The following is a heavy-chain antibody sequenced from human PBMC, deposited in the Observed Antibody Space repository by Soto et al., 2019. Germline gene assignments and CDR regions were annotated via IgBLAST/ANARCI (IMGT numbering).Heavy chain of an antibody. V-gene: IGHV4-31*03. CDR3: ARDSYSSINGMDV. D-gene: IGHD6-13*01. CDR2: IYYSGST. CDR1: GGSISSGGYY. Sequence: QVQLQESGPGLVKPSQTLSLTCTVSGGSISSGGYYWSWIRQHPGKGLEWIGYIYYSGSTYYNPSLKRRVTISVDTSKNQFSLKLSSVTAADTAVYYCARDSYSSINGMDVWGQGTTVTVSS. J-gene: IGHJ6*02.